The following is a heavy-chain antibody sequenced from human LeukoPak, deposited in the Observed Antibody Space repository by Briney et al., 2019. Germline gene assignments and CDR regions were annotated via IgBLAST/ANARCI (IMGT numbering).Heavy chain of an antibody. D-gene: IGHD5-18*01. CDR1: GYTFTSYA. Sequence: GASVKVSCKASGYTFTSYAMHWVRQAPGQGLEWMGRIIPILGIANYAQKFQGRVTITADKSTSTAYMELSSLRSEDTAVYYCARGTAMVKMGYYYYGMDVWGQGTTVTVSS. J-gene: IGHJ6*02. V-gene: IGHV1-69*04. CDR2: IIPILGIA. CDR3: ARGTAMVKMGYYYYGMDV.